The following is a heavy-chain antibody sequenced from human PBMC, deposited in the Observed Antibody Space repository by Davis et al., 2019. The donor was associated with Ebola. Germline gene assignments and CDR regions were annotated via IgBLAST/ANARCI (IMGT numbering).Heavy chain of an antibody. V-gene: IGHV1-69*13. Sequence: SVKVSCKASGYTFTSYGISWVRQAPGQGLEWMGGIIPMFRSPNYAQKFQGRVTITADDSTKTVYMELTSLRSEDTAVYYCAREVGETKLDQWGQGTLVTVSS. D-gene: IGHD1-26*01. CDR3: AREVGETKLDQ. CDR1: GYTFTSYG. J-gene: IGHJ4*02. CDR2: IIPMFRSP.